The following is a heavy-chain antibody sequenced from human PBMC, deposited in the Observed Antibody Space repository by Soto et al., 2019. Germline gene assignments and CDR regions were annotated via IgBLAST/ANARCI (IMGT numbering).Heavy chain of an antibody. D-gene: IGHD1-26*01. J-gene: IGHJ3*02. Sequence: GGSLRLSCSASGFTFSSYAMHWVRQAPGKGLEYVSAISSNGGSTYYADSVKGRFTISRDNSKNTLYLQMSSLRAEDTAVYYCVKDLQGGSYHPARAFDIWGQGTMVTVSS. CDR3: VKDLQGGSYHPARAFDI. V-gene: IGHV3-64D*08. CDR2: ISSNGGST. CDR1: GFTFSSYA.